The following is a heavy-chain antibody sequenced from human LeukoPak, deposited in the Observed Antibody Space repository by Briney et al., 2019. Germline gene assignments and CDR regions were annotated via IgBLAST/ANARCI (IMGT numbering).Heavy chain of an antibody. CDR1: GYTFTGYY. CDR3: ARGDGYSGLSDY. J-gene: IGHJ4*02. Sequence: GASVKISCKASGYTFTGYYMHWVRQAPGQGLEWMGRINPNSGGTNYAQKFQGRVTMTRDTPISTAYMELSRLRSDDTAVYYCARGDGYSGLSDYWGQGTLVTVSS. CDR2: INPNSGGT. D-gene: IGHD3-22*01. V-gene: IGHV1-2*06.